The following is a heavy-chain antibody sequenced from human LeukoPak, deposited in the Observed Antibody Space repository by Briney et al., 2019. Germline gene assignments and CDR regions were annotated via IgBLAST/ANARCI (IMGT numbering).Heavy chain of an antibody. CDR3: ARGPPYYYYSSGRGFDY. J-gene: IGHJ4*02. D-gene: IGHD3-22*01. Sequence: GASVKVSCKASGYTFTGYYLHWVRQAPGQGLEWMGCVNPNSGDTNYAQKFQGSVTMTRDTSISTVYMELSRLRSDDTAVYYCARGPPYYYYSSGRGFDYWGQGTLVTVSS. V-gene: IGHV1-2*02. CDR1: GYTFTGYY. CDR2: VNPNSGDT.